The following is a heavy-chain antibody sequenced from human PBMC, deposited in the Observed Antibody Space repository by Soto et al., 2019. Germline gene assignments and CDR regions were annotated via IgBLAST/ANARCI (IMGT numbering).Heavy chain of an antibody. V-gene: IGHV3-11*05. CDR1: GFTFSDYY. Sequence: QVQLVESGGGLVKPGGSLRLSCVVSGFTFSDYYMSWIRQAPGKGLEVISYISSSDTYAFYADSVKGRFTISRDNVNMSLYLLMNSLKADDTAVYYCARSMIRGAHFDYWGQGTLVTVSS. CDR3: ARSMIRGAHFDY. D-gene: IGHD1-26*01. CDR2: ISSSDTYA. J-gene: IGHJ4*02.